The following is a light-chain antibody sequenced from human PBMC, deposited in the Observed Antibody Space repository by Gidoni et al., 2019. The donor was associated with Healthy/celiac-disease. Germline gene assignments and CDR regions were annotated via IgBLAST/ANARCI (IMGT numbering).Light chain of an antibody. Sequence: EIVMTQSPATLSASPGERATLSCSASQSVSIHLAWYQQKPGQAPRLLIYGASTRATGIPARFRGSGSGTEFTLTISSLQSEDFAVYYCQQYNNWPPITFGQGTRLEIK. J-gene: IGKJ5*01. CDR3: QQYNNWPPIT. CDR2: GAS. V-gene: IGKV3-15*01. CDR1: QSVSIH.